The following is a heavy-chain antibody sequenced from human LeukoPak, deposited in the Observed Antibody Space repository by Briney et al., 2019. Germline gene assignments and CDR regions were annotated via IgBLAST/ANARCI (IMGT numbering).Heavy chain of an antibody. Sequence: ASVNVSCKASGYTFTSYGISWVRQAPGQGLEWMGWISAYNGNTNYAQKLQGRVTMTTDTSTSTAYMELRSLRSDDTAVYYCARVWYYYGSGSISTFDYWGQGTLVTVSS. CDR1: GYTFTSYG. D-gene: IGHD3-10*01. CDR2: ISAYNGNT. CDR3: ARVWYYYGSGSISTFDY. J-gene: IGHJ4*02. V-gene: IGHV1-18*01.